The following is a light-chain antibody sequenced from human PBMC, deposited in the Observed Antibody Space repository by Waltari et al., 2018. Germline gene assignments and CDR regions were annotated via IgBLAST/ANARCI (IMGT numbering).Light chain of an antibody. J-gene: IGLJ1*01. V-gene: IGLV2-14*02. CDR3: SSSTSSSVYV. CDR2: DGS. Sequence: WYQQHPGSALKIISCDGSKRHSGVSHRLSGSKSGDTAPLPISALQADDEADYYCSSSTSSSVYVFGSGTKVTVL.